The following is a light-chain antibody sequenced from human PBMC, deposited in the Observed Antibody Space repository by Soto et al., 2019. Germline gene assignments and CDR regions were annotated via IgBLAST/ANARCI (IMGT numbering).Light chain of an antibody. CDR2: EVT. J-gene: IGLJ1*01. V-gene: IGLV2-14*01. CDR1: SSDIGAYNY. Sequence: QSALTQPASVSGSPGQSITISCTGTSSDIGAYNYVSWYQQHPGKAPKLIIYEVTNRPSGVSDRFSGSKSGNTASLTISGLQAEDEANYYCNSYTTLSNRVFGTGTKLTVL. CDR3: NSYTTLSNRV.